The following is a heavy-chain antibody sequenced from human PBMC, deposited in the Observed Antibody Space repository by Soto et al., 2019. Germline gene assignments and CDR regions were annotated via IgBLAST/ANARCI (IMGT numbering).Heavy chain of an antibody. V-gene: IGHV5-51*01. Sequence: PGESLKISCKGSGYSFTSYWIGWVRQMPGKGLEWMGIIYPGDSDTRYSPSFQGQVTISADKSISTAYLQWSSLKASDTAMYYCARPKSIPAAGHYYYYGMDVWGQGTTVTVSS. D-gene: IGHD6-13*01. CDR1: GYSFTSYW. J-gene: IGHJ6*02. CDR3: ARPKSIPAAGHYYYYGMDV. CDR2: IYPGDSDT.